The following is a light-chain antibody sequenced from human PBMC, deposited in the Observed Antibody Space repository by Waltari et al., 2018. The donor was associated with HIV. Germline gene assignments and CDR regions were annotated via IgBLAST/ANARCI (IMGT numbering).Light chain of an antibody. Sequence: QFVLTQPPSVSGAPGQRVTLSYTGTNSNIGAGYDVHWYQQIPGRAPKLLIYGNNNRPSGVPDRFSGSKSGTSASLAITGLQAEDEADYYCQSYDSSLSGSGVVFGGGTKLTVL. CDR2: GNN. J-gene: IGLJ2*01. CDR1: NSNIGAGYD. CDR3: QSYDSSLSGSGVV. V-gene: IGLV1-40*01.